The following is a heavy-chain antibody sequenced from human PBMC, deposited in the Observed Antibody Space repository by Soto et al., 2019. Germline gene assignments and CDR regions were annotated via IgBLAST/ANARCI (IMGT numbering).Heavy chain of an antibody. Sequence: GGSLRLSCAASGFTFSDYYMSWIRQAPGKGLEWVSYISSSSSYTNYADSVKGRFTISRDNAENSLYLQMNSLRAEDTAVYYCARDSLAMIAEGNPPKGWFDPWGQGTLVTVSS. CDR3: ARDSLAMIAEGNPPKGWFDP. CDR2: ISSSSSYT. V-gene: IGHV3-11*06. D-gene: IGHD3-22*01. CDR1: GFTFSDYY. J-gene: IGHJ5*02.